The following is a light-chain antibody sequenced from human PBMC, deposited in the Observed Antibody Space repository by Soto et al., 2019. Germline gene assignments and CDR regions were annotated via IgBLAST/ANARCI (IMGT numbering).Light chain of an antibody. V-gene: IGLV3-21*02. CDR2: DDA. J-gene: IGLJ1*01. CDR3: QVCESNSVFV. Sequence: SYDLAQPPSVSVAPGQTARITFGGNNIGSQSVHWYQQKPGQAPVLVVYDDADRPSGVPERFSGSKSGNMATLTISRVEAGDEADYYCQVCESNSVFVFGIGTKVTVL. CDR1: NIGSQS.